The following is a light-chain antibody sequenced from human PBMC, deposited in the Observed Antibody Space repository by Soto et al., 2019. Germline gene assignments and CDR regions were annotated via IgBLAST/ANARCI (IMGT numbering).Light chain of an antibody. J-gene: IGKJ5*01. CDR1: QSVSTGY. CDR3: QQHDILPIT. Sequence: EIVLTQSPGTLSLSPGERVTLSCRASQSVSTGYLAWYQQKPGQAPRLLIYGVSNRAAGIPDRFSGSESGTDFTLTISRLEPEDFALYYCQQHDILPITFGQGTRLEMK. V-gene: IGKV3-20*01. CDR2: GVS.